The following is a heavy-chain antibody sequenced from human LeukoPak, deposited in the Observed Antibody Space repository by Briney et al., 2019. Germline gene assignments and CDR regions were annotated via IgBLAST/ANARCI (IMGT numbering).Heavy chain of an antibody. CDR2: ISYDGSNK. CDR1: GFTFSSYG. J-gene: IGHJ4*02. CDR3: ARVAPRGIWFGELNFDY. Sequence: GGSLRLSCAASGFTFSSYGMHWVRQAPGKGLEWVAVISYDGSNKYYADSVKGRFTISRDNAKNSLYLQMNSLRAEDTAVYYCARVAPRGIWFGELNFDYWGQGTLVTVSS. D-gene: IGHD3-10*01. V-gene: IGHV3-30*03.